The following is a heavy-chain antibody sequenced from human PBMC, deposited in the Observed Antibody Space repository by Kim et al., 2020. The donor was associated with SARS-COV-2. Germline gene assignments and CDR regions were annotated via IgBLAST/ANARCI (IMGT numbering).Heavy chain of an antibody. CDR2: IWYDGSNK. V-gene: IGHV3-30*02. Sequence: GGSLRLSCAASGFTFSTYGMHWVRQAPGKGLEWVAFIWYDGSNKYHADSVRGRFTISRDNSKNTLYLEMHNVRAEDTAVYHCARCPAAPRTDNDPYPWYAMDVWGQGTTVAVSS. J-gene: IGHJ6*02. CDR1: GFTFSTYG. CDR3: ARCPAAPRTDNDPYPWYAMDV. D-gene: IGHD6-13*01.